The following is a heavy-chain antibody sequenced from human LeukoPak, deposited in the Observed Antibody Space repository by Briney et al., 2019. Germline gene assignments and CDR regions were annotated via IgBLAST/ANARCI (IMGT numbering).Heavy chain of an antibody. D-gene: IGHD7-27*01. J-gene: IGHJ4*02. CDR1: GFTFSIYG. V-gene: IGHV3-30*02. CDR2: IRYDGSNT. Sequence: GGSLRLSCVASGFTFSIYGMHWVRQAPGKGLEWAAFIRYDGSNTYYADSVKGRFTLSRDDSKNTVYLQMNSLTPEDTAVCYCARDLNWGWDYWGQGSLVIVSS. CDR3: ARDLNWGWDY.